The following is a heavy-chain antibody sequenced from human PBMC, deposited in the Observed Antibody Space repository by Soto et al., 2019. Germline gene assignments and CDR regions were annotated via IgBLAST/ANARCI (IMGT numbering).Heavy chain of an antibody. D-gene: IGHD3-22*01. CDR1: GYSSTSYW. J-gene: IGHJ3*02. CDR2: IYPGDSDT. V-gene: IGHV5-51*01. Sequence: PGESLKISCKGSGYSSTSYWIGWVRQMPGKGLEWMGIIYPGDSDTRYSPSFQGQVTISADKSISTAYLQWSSLKASDTAMYYCARQIVGYDYYDSSGYYYFAPGAFDIWGQGTMVTVSS. CDR3: ARQIVGYDYYDSSGYYYFAPGAFDI.